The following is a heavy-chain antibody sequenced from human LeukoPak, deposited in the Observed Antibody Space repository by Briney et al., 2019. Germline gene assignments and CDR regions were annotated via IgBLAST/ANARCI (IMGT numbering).Heavy chain of an antibody. Sequence: PSETLSLTCTVSGYSISSTYCWGWIRQPPGKGLEWIGRVCHSGSTYYNPSLKSRVSISVDTSQNQFSLKLSSVTAADTAVYYCARGPPSDGDFWSGYYMSDRYYYYMDVWGKGTMVTVSS. J-gene: IGHJ6*03. CDR2: VCHSGST. CDR3: ARGPPSDGDFWSGYYMSDRYYYYMDV. CDR1: GYSISSTYC. V-gene: IGHV4-38-2*02. D-gene: IGHD3-3*01.